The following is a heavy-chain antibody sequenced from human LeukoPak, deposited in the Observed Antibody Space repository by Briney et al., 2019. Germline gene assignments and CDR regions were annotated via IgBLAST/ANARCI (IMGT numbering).Heavy chain of an antibody. Sequence: PGRSLRLSCAASGFTFDDYAMHWVRQAPGKGLEWVSGISWNSGSIGYADSVKGRFTISRDNAKNSLYLQMNSLRAEDTAVYYCARAFREWFGEWSFDYWGQGTLVTVSS. D-gene: IGHD3-10*01. V-gene: IGHV3-9*01. CDR3: ARAFREWFGEWSFDY. CDR2: ISWNSGSI. CDR1: GFTFDDYA. J-gene: IGHJ4*02.